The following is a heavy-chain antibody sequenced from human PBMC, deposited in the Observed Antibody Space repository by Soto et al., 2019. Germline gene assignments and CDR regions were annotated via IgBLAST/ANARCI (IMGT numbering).Heavy chain of an antibody. Sequence: SGPTLVNPTRPLTLTCTFSGVSLSTSGLCVSWIRQPPGKALEWLALIDWNDDKYYSTSLKTRLTISKDTSKTQVVLTMTNLDPVDTATYYCARSSGYYYYYGIDVWGQGTTVTVSS. D-gene: IGHD6-19*01. CDR1: GVSLSTSGLC. CDR2: IDWNDDK. V-gene: IGHV2-70*01. CDR3: ARSSGYYYYYGIDV. J-gene: IGHJ6*02.